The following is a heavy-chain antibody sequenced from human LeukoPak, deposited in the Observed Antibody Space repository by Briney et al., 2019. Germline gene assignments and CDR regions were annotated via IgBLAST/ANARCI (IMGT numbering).Heavy chain of an antibody. D-gene: IGHD3-10*01. J-gene: IGHJ4*02. Sequence: VKGRFTISRDNSKNTLFLQMNRLRAEDTAIYYCAKDRDYYGSGRDYWGQGTLVSVSS. V-gene: IGHV3-30*02. CDR3: AKDRDYYGSGRDY.